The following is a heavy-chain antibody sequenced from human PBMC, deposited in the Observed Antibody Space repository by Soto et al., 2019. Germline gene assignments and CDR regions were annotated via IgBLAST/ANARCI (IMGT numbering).Heavy chain of an antibody. D-gene: IGHD2-21*01. CDR2: IHSGGNA. CDR1: GFTVSNIY. CDR3: LCWTPPFDY. J-gene: IGHJ4*02. V-gene: IGHV3-66*01. Sequence: EVHLVESGGDLVQPGGSLRLSCAASGFTVSNIYMRWVRQAPGKGLEWVSSIHSGGNADYADSVKGRFTISRDNSKNTLHLQMDNLRVEDTAMYYCLCWTPPFDYWGQGILVTVSA.